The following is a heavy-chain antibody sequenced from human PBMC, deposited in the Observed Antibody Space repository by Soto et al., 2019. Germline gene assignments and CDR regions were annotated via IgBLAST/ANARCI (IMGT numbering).Heavy chain of an antibody. CDR1: GDSVSSNSAA. CDR3: ASAGYCSGCYFAPYYYYRMDL. CDR2: TYYRSKWYN. V-gene: IGHV6-1*01. J-gene: IGHJ6*02. Sequence: SPTLSLTCVISGDSVSSNSAAWNWIRQSPSRGLEWLGRTYYRSKWYNDYAVSVKSRITINPDTSKNQFSLQLNSVTPEDTAVYYCASAGYCSGCYFAPYYYYRMDLWGQGTTDTVSS. D-gene: IGHD6-19*01.